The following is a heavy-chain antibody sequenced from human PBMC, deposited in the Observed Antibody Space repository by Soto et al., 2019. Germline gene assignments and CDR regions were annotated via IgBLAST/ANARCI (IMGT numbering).Heavy chain of an antibody. CDR1: GGTFSSYS. J-gene: IGHJ4*02. CDR2: IIPIFGTA. V-gene: IGHV1-69*01. Sequence: QVQLVQSGAEVKKPGSSVKVSCKASGGTFSSYSINWVRQAPGQGLEWMGEIIPIFGTAKYAQKFQGRVTIPADESMSTAYMELSSMRSEDTAVYYCARDGGRHSGGIDYWGQGTLVTVS. D-gene: IGHD1-26*01. CDR3: ARDGGRHSGGIDY.